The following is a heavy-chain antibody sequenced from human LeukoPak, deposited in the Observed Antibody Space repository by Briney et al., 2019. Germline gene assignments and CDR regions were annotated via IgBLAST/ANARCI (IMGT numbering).Heavy chain of an antibody. CDR3: AFARRNHDAFDI. Sequence: ASVKVSCKASGFTFTSSAMQWVRQARGQRLEWIGWIVVGSGNTNYAQKFQERVTITRDMSTSTAYMELSSLRSEDTDVYYCAFARRNHDAFDIWGQGTMVTVSS. V-gene: IGHV1-58*02. J-gene: IGHJ3*02. CDR2: IVVGSGNT. D-gene: IGHD6-6*01. CDR1: GFTFTSSA.